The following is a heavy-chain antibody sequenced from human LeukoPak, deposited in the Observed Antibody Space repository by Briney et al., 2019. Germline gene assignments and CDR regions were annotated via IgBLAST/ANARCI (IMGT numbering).Heavy chain of an antibody. CDR2: MKGDGSEK. Sequence: GGSLRLSCAASGFTFSTYWMTWVRQAPGRGLEWVANMKGDGSEKHYVDSVKGRFTISRDNAKNSLYLQMNSLRAEDTAVYYCTTVEYYDSSAPDYWGQGTLVTVSS. CDR1: GFTFSTYW. V-gene: IGHV3-7*03. D-gene: IGHD3-22*01. J-gene: IGHJ4*02. CDR3: TTVEYYDSSAPDY.